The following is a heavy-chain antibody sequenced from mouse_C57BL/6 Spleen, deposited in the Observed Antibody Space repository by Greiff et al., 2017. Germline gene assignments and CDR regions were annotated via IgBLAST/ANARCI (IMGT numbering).Heavy chain of an antibody. Sequence: EVKLQQSGPELVKPGASVKISCKASGYSFTGYYMNWVKQSPEKSLEWIGEINPSTGGTTYNQKFKATATLTVDKSSSTAYMQLKSLTSEDSAVYYCARRIYYDYGGYWGQGTLVTVSA. J-gene: IGHJ3*01. CDR1: GYSFTGYY. CDR2: INPSTGGT. V-gene: IGHV1-42*01. CDR3: ARRIYYDYGGY. D-gene: IGHD2-4*01.